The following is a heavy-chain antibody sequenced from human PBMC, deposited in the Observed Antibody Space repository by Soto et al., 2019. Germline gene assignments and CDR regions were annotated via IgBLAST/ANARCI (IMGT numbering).Heavy chain of an antibody. CDR3: AKDHKSTYSSSWYGVFGGIY. CDR2: ISYDGSTK. Sequence: QVQLVESGGGVVQPGRSLRLSCAASGFTFSSYGMHWVRQAPGRGLEWVSVISYDGSTKYYADSVKGRFTISRDNTKNTLYLQMHILRAQDTAVYYWAKDHKSTYSSSWYGVFGGIYWGQGTLVTVSS. V-gene: IGHV3-30*18. J-gene: IGHJ4*02. CDR1: GFTFSSYG. D-gene: IGHD6-13*01.